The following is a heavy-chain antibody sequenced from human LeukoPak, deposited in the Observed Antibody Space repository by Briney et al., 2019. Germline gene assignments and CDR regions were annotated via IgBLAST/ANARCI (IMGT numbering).Heavy chain of an antibody. CDR2: INHSGST. Sequence: SETLSLTCAVYGGSFSGYYWSWIRQPPGKGLEWIGEINHSGSTSYNPSLKSRVTISVDTSKNQFSLKLSSVTAADTAVYYCARVRRAIVVVIAYAFDIWGQGTMVTVSS. D-gene: IGHD3-22*01. CDR3: ARVRRAIVVVIAYAFDI. V-gene: IGHV4-34*01. J-gene: IGHJ3*02. CDR1: GGSFSGYY.